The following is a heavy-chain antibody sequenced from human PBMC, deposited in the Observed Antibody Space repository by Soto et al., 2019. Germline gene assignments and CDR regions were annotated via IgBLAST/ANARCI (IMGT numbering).Heavy chain of an antibody. Sequence: GASVKVSCKASGYTFTSYAMHWVRQAPGQRLEWMGWINAGNGNTKYSQKFQGRVTITRDTSASTAYMELSSLRSEDTAVYYCARAKTYDFWSGYAYYFDYWSQGTLVTVSS. CDR2: INAGNGNT. J-gene: IGHJ4*02. V-gene: IGHV1-3*01. D-gene: IGHD3-3*01. CDR1: GYTFTSYA. CDR3: ARAKTYDFWSGYAYYFDY.